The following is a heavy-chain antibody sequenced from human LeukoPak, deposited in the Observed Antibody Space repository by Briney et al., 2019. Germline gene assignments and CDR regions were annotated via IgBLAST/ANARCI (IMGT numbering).Heavy chain of an antibody. J-gene: IGHJ4*02. V-gene: IGHV3-23*01. CDR2: ISDNGAVT. D-gene: IGHD3-10*01. CDR1: GFSFSMYS. CDR3: ARKYASGTYPLDY. Sequence: PGGSLRLSCAASGFSFSMYSMLWMHPAPGKGLEGVSVISDNGAVTFYGDSVKGRFTISRDNSKNTLYLQMSSLRVEDTAVYYCARKYASGTYPLDYWGQGTLVTVSS.